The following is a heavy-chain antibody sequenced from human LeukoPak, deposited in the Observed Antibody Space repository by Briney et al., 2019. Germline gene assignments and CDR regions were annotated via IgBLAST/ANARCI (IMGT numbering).Heavy chain of an antibody. Sequence: KISCKGSGYSFTSYWIGWVRQMPGKGLEWMGIIYPGDSDTRYSPSFQGQVTISADKSISTAYLQWSSLKASDTAMYYCARSVHCSGGSCYYYYMDVWGKGTTVTVSS. CDR1: GYSFTSYW. CDR2: IYPGDSDT. V-gene: IGHV5-51*01. J-gene: IGHJ6*03. CDR3: ARSVHCSGGSCYYYYMDV. D-gene: IGHD2-15*01.